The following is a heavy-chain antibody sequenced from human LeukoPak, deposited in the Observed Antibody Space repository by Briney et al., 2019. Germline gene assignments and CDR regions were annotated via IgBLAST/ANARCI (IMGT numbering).Heavy chain of an antibody. CDR3: ARDLGGSGPYYFDY. CDR1: GGSISRDY. J-gene: IGHJ4*02. D-gene: IGHD3-10*01. V-gene: IGHV4-59*01. Sequence: SETLPLTCTVSGGSISRDYWSWIRQPPGKGLEWIGYIYYTGSTNYNPSLKSRVTISVDTSKNQFSLKLSSVTAADTAVYYCARDLGGSGPYYFDYWGQGTLVTVSS. CDR2: IYYTGST.